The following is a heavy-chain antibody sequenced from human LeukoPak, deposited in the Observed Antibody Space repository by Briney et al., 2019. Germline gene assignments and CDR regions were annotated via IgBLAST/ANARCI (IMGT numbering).Heavy chain of an antibody. CDR2: ISYDGSNK. CDR3: ARDWATGGFTAWDY. V-gene: IGHV3-30*03. J-gene: IGHJ4*02. Sequence: GRSLRLSCAASGFTFSSYGMHWVRQAPGKGLEWVAVISYDGSNKYYADSVKGRFTISRDNAKNSLYLQMNSLRAEDTAVYYCARDWATGGFTAWDYWGQGTLVTVSS. CDR1: GFTFSSYG. D-gene: IGHD5-12*01.